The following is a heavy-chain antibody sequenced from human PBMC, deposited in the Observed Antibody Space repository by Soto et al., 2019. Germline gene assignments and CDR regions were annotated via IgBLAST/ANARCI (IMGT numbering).Heavy chain of an antibody. CDR3: GRVADDDYMQWWYFDY. CDR2: VSAYNGNT. D-gene: IGHD4-17*01. J-gene: IGHJ4*02. V-gene: IGHV1-18*01. Sequence: QVQLVQSGAEVKKPGASVRVSCKASGYTFTRNGISWVRQAPGQGREWMGWVSAYNGNTKYAPKLQGSVTMTTDTSTTTAYMELRSLRSDDTAVDYCGRVADDDYMQWWYFDYWGQGTLVTVSS. CDR1: GYTFTRNG.